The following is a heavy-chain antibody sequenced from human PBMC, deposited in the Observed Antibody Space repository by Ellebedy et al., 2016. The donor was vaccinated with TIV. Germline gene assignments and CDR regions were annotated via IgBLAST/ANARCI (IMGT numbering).Heavy chain of an antibody. Sequence: GESLKISCAASGLTFSNSVMNWVRQAPGKGLEWVSSIGGGGSATYYADSVKGRFTISRDNSKYTLYLQMNSLRAEDTAVYYCAKVGSTITMVRGVIITRAFDIWGQGTMVTVSS. CDR3: AKVGSTITMVRGVIITRAFDI. CDR2: IGGGGSAT. CDR1: GLTFSNSV. V-gene: IGHV3-23*01. D-gene: IGHD3-10*01. J-gene: IGHJ3*02.